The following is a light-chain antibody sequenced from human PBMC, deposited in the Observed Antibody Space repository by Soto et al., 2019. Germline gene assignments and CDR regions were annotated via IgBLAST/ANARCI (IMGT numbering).Light chain of an antibody. CDR2: DAS. CDR3: QQRSNWPRT. V-gene: IGKV3-11*01. Sequence: EIVLTQSPATLSLSPGERATLSCRASQSVSSYLAWYQQKPGQAPRLLIYDASNRATGIQARFSGSGSGTAFTLTISSLEPEDFAVYYCQQRSNWPRTCGQGTKLEIK. CDR1: QSVSSY. J-gene: IGKJ2*01.